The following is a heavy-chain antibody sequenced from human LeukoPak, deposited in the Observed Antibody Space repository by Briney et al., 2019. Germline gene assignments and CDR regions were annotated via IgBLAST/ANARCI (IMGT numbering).Heavy chain of an antibody. CDR3: ARGGLTIAEATTSWYLDY. CDR1: GFSFSIYG. V-gene: IGHV3-33*01. Sequence: PGGSLRLSCATSGFSFSIYGMHWVRQAQGKGLEWVALTWYDGSNKNYADSVKGRFTISRDNSKNTLYPQMNSLRGEDTAVYYCARGGLTIAEATTSWYLDYWGQGTLVTVSS. J-gene: IGHJ4*02. CDR2: TWYDGSNK. D-gene: IGHD1-26*01.